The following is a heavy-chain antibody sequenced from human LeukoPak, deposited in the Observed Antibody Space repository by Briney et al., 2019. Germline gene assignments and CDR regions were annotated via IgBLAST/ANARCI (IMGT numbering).Heavy chain of an antibody. CDR2: INPSNGNT. V-gene: IGHV1-18*01. D-gene: IGHD3-22*01. CDR3: ARVGYDSSGRHRYAFDI. Sequence: ASVKVSCRASGYTFIRYGISWVRQAPGQGLEWMGWINPSNGNTNYVQKLQGRVTMTTDTSTSTAYMELRSLRSDDTAVYYCARVGYDSSGRHRYAFDIWGQGTMVTVS. CDR1: GYTFIRYG. J-gene: IGHJ3*02.